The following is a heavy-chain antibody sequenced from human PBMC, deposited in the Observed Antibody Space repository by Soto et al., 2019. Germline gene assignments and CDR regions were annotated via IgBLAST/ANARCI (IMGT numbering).Heavy chain of an antibody. Sequence: GESLKISCKGSRYSFSSYWIAWVRQMPGKGLEWMGVIHPPDSDTRYSPSFQGQVTISVDKSINTAYLQWSSLKASDTAIYNCAGVRDTSLDVCFDAWGQGTLVTVSS. CDR2: IHPPDSDT. J-gene: IGHJ5*02. D-gene: IGHD5-18*01. CDR1: RYSFSSYW. V-gene: IGHV5-51*01. CDR3: AGVRDTSLDVCFDA.